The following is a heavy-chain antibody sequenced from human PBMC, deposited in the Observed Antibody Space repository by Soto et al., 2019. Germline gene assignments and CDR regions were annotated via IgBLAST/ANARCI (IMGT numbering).Heavy chain of an antibody. V-gene: IGHV3-21*01. D-gene: IGHD3-22*01. J-gene: IGHJ4*02. Sequence: GGSLRLSCAASGFTFSSYSMNWVRQAPGKGLEWVSSISSSSSYIYYADSVKGRFTISRDNAKNSLYLQMNSLRAEDTGVYYCARPEYYYDSRGYYDYWGQGTLVTVSS. CDR2: ISSSSSYI. CDR3: ARPEYYYDSRGYYDY. CDR1: GFTFSSYS.